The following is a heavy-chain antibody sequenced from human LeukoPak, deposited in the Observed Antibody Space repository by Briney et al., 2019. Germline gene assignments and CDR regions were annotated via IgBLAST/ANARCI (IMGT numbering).Heavy chain of an antibody. CDR3: ARGGDKYSSSSGSNY. J-gene: IGHJ4*02. CDR1: GGSISSYY. CDR2: IYYSGST. D-gene: IGHD6-6*01. Sequence: SETLSLTCTVSGGSISSYYWSWIRQPPGKGLEWIGYIYYSGSTNYNPSLKSRVTISVDTSKNQFSLKLSSVTAADTAVYYCARGGDKYSSSSGSNYWGQGTLVTVSS. V-gene: IGHV4-59*08.